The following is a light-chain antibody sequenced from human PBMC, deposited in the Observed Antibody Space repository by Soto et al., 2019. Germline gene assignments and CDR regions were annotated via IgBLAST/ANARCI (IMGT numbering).Light chain of an antibody. CDR2: SAN. J-gene: IGKJ1*01. CDR3: QHYTSDSEA. V-gene: IGKV1-17*03. CDR1: QDSSNF. Sequence: DIQMTHSPSDMSASIGDRVTITCRASQDSSNFLVGVQQRPGKVPKGLMYSANRLERGGPSRFSGSGSGTEFTLTISSLQPDDFATYYCQHYTSDSEAFGQGTKVDIK.